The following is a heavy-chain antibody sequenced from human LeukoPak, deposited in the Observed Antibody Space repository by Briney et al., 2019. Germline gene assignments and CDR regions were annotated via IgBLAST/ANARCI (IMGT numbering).Heavy chain of an antibody. CDR3: ARVTVTMVRGVIPRYFDY. CDR1: GGSISSYY. V-gene: IGHV4-4*07. D-gene: IGHD3-10*01. CDR2: IYTSGST. Sequence: SETLSLTCTVSGGSISSYYWSWIRQPAGKGLEWIGRIYTSGSTNYNPSLKSRVTISVDTSKNQFSLKLSSVTAADTAVYYCARVTVTMVRGVIPRYFDYWGQGTLVTVSS. J-gene: IGHJ4*02.